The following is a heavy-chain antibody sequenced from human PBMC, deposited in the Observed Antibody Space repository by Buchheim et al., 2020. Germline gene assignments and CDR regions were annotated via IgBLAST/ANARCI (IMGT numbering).Heavy chain of an antibody. Sequence: VQLVESGGGLVQPGGSLRLSCAASGFTFSSYDMNWVRQAPGKGLEWVSYISSSGSPIYYADSVKGRFTISRDNAKNSLYLQMNSLRAEDTAVYYCARDHYDFWSGSGYGMDVWGQGTT. V-gene: IGHV3-48*03. CDR2: ISSSGSPI. CDR3: ARDHYDFWSGSGYGMDV. J-gene: IGHJ6*02. D-gene: IGHD3-3*01. CDR1: GFTFSSYD.